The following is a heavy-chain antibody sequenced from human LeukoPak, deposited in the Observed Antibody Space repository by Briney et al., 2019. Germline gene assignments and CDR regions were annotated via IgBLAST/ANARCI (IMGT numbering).Heavy chain of an antibody. D-gene: IGHD3-3*01. J-gene: IGHJ5*02. CDR3: ASAGDFWSGFNWFDP. CDR2: IIPIFGTA. CDR1: GGTFSSYA. Sequence: ASVKVSCKASGGTFSSYAISWVRQAPGQGLEWTGGIIPIFGTANYAQKFQGRVTITADESTSTAYMELSSLRSEDTAVYYCASAGDFWSGFNWFDPWGQGTLVTVSS. V-gene: IGHV1-69*13.